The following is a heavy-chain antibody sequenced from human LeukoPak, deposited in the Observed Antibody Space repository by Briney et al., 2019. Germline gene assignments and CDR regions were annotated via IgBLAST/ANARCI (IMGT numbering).Heavy chain of an antibody. Sequence: ASVKVSCKASEYTFTSYDINWVRQATGQGLERVGWMNPNSDNTGYAQKFQGRVTMTRNTSISTAYMELSSLRSEDTAVYYCARVRRGSPAAAKDYWGQGTLVTVSS. CDR2: MNPNSDNT. CDR3: ARVRRGSPAAAKDY. J-gene: IGHJ4*02. CDR1: EYTFTSYD. V-gene: IGHV1-8*01. D-gene: IGHD2-15*01.